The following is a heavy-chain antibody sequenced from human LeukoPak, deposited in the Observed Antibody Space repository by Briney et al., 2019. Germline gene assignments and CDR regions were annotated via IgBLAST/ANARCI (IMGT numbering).Heavy chain of an antibody. Sequence: PSETLSLTCTVSGGSISSYYWSCIRQPAGKGLEWIGRFYTSGSTNYNPSLKSRVTMSVDMSKNQFSLKLSSVTAADTAVYYCARFEDIGYYFDYWGQGTLVTVSS. J-gene: IGHJ4*02. CDR3: ARFEDIGYYFDY. CDR1: GGSISSYY. V-gene: IGHV4-4*07. D-gene: IGHD6-25*01. CDR2: FYTSGST.